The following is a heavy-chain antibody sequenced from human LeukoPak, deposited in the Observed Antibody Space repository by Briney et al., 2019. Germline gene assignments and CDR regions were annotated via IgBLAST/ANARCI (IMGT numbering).Heavy chain of an antibody. CDR2: IIGSGDTT. CDR1: GFTFSNYA. V-gene: IGHV3-23*01. Sequence: GGSLRLSCAVSGFTFSNYAMSWVRQAPGKGLEWVSAIIGSGDTTYYADSVKGRFTISRHNSKNTLYLQMNSLRAEDTAVYYFAKDLSRWLQFLSSDYWGQGTLVTVSS. D-gene: IGHD5-12*01. J-gene: IGHJ4*02. CDR3: AKDLSRWLQFLSSDY.